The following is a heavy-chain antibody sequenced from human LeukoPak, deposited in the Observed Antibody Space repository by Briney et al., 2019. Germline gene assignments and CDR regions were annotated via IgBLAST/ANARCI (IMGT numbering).Heavy chain of an antibody. CDR3: ASSSPNRGYSYGTYMDV. J-gene: IGHJ6*03. CDR1: GGSISSSSYY. Sequence: SETLSLTCTVSGGSISSSSYYWGWIRQPPGKGLEWIGSIYYSGSTYYNPSLKSRVTISVDTSKNQFSLKLSSVTAADTAVYYCASSSPNRGYSYGTYMDVWGKGTTVTVSS. D-gene: IGHD5-18*01. CDR2: IYYSGST. V-gene: IGHV4-39*07.